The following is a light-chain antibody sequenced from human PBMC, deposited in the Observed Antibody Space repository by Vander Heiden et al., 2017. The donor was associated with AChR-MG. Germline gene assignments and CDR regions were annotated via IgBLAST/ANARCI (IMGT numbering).Light chain of an antibody. J-gene: IGKJ1*01. CDR2: KAS. CDR1: QSISSW. V-gene: IGKV1-5*03. Sequence: DIQMTQSPSTLSASVGDRVTIPCRASQSISSWLAWYQQKPGKAPKLLIYKASSLEGGVPSRFSGSGSGTEFTLTISSLQPDDFATYYCQQYNSYETFGQGTKVEIK. CDR3: QQYNSYET.